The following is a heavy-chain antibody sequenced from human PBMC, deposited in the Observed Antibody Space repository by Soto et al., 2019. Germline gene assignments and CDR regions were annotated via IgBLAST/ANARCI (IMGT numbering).Heavy chain of an antibody. D-gene: IGHD3-22*01. Sequence: QVQLVESGGGVVQPGRSLRLSCAASGFTFSSYSIHWVRQAPGKGLEWVAVISYEGSIKYYADSVKGRFTISRDNSKNTLYLQMSSLRAEDTAVYYCARGPEGYYDSSGPIDYWGQGTLVTVSS. CDR2: ISYEGSIK. J-gene: IGHJ4*02. CDR1: GFTFSSYS. CDR3: ARGPEGYYDSSGPIDY. V-gene: IGHV3-30*04.